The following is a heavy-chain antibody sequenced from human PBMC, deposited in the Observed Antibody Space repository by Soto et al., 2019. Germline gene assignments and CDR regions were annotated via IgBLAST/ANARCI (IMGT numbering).Heavy chain of an antibody. D-gene: IGHD1-1*01. Sequence: ASVKVSCKASGYSFSTHSMHWVRQAPGQGLEWMGWINGGNGNTKYSQKFRDRVTITRDASASTGYMELSSLRSEDTAVYYCARGKGMEENYYYYGMDVWGQGTTVTVSS. CDR3: ARGKGMEENYYYYGMDV. CDR2: INGGNGNT. J-gene: IGHJ6*02. V-gene: IGHV1-3*01. CDR1: GYSFSTHS.